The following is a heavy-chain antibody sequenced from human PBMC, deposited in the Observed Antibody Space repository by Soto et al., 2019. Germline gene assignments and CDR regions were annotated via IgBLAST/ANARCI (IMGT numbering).Heavy chain of an antibody. J-gene: IGHJ4*02. V-gene: IGHV5-10-1*01. Sequence: PGESPKIFCRGSGYSFTSYWISWVRQMPGRGLEWMGRIDPSDSYTNYSPSFQGHVTISADKSVNTAYLQWSSLKASDTAMYYCARHPPYDTSGYYPHWGQGTLVTVSS. CDR3: ARHPPYDTSGYYPH. CDR1: GYSFTSYW. CDR2: IDPSDSYT. D-gene: IGHD3-22*01.